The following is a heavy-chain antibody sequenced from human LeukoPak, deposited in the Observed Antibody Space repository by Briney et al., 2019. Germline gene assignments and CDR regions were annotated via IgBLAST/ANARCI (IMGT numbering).Heavy chain of an antibody. D-gene: IGHD6-6*01. V-gene: IGHV5-51*01. CDR1: GYSFTSYW. CDR3: ARQGGSSSPTFPFVY. Sequence: GESLKISCKGSGYSFTSYWIGWVRQMPGKGLEWMGIIYPGDSDTRYSPSFQGQVTISADKSISTAYLQWSSLKASDTAMYYCARQGGSSSPTFPFVYWGQGTLVTVSS. J-gene: IGHJ4*02. CDR2: IYPGDSDT.